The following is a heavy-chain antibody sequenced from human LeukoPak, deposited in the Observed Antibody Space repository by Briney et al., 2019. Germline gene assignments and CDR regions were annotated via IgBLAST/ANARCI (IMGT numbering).Heavy chain of an antibody. D-gene: IGHD3-10*01. J-gene: IGHJ3*02. CDR2: IYQSGST. CDR3: ARTYYYGSGSYQDSYGFDI. CDR1: GYSISSGYY. Sequence: SETLSLTCAVSGYSISSGYYWGWIRQPPGQGLAWIGNIYQSGSTYSNPSLKSRVTISVDTSKNHFSLKLTSVTAADTAVYYCARTYYYGSGSYQDSYGFDIWGQGTVVTVAS. V-gene: IGHV4-38-2*01.